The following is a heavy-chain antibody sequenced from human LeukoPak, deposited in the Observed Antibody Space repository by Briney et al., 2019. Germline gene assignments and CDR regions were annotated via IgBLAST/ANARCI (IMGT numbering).Heavy chain of an antibody. CDR3: AKIVAKSGRPRERFDY. J-gene: IGHJ4*02. CDR2: ISGSGGST. Sequence: GGSLRLSCAASGFTFSTYAMSWVRQAPGKGLEWVSAISGSGGSTYYADSVKGRFTISRDNSKSTLYLQMNSLRAEDTAVYYCAKIVAKSGRPRERFDYWGQGTLVTVSS. CDR1: GFTFSTYA. V-gene: IGHV3-23*01. D-gene: IGHD1-26*01.